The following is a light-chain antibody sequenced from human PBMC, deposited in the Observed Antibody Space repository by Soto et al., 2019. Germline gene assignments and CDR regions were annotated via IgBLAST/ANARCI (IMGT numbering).Light chain of an antibody. V-gene: IGKV3-20*01. J-gene: IGKJ2*01. CDR3: QQYSSSSVYT. Sequence: PGERATLSCRASQNIATQFFTWYQQRPGQAPRVLIYGTSTRATGIPDRFSGSGSGTDFTLTSSRLEPEDFAVYYCQQYSSSSVYTFGQGTKLEIK. CDR1: QNIATQF. CDR2: GTS.